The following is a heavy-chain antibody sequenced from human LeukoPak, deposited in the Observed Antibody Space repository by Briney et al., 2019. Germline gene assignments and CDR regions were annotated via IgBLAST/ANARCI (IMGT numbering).Heavy chain of an antibody. CDR2: FDPEDGET. J-gene: IGHJ4*02. D-gene: IGHD6-19*01. Sequence: ASVKVSCKVSGYTLTELSMHWVRQAPGKGLEWMGGFDPEDGETIYAQKFQGRVTITRETSATTAYMELSSLTSEDTAVYYCARVSDDSGWNFDYWGQGTLVTVSS. CDR1: GYTLTELS. CDR3: ARVSDDSGWNFDY. V-gene: IGHV1-24*01.